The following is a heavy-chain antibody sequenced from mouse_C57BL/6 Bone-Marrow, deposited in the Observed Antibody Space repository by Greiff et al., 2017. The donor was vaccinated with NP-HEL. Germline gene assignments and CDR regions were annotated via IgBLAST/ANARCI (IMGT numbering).Heavy chain of an antibody. Sequence: VQVVESGAELARPGASVKLSCKASGYTFTSYGISWVKQRTGQGLEWIGEIYPRSGNTYYNEKFKGKATLTADKSSSTAYMELRSLTSEDSAVYFCARYRWPPFAYWGQGTLVTVSA. D-gene: IGHD2-14*01. CDR3: ARYRWPPFAY. CDR2: IYPRSGNT. V-gene: IGHV1-81*01. J-gene: IGHJ3*01. CDR1: GYTFTSYG.